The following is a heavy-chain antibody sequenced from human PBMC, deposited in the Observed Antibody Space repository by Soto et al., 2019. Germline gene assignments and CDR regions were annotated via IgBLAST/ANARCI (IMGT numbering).Heavy chain of an antibody. V-gene: IGHV3-23*01. D-gene: IGHD2-2*02. CDR3: ANVPIWCSSTSCYTEGFDY. Sequence: GGSLRVSCTASGFTFSDYAMSWVRQPPGKGLEWVSVISAGGSTYYADSAKGRFTVSRANSKNTLYLQMNSLRAEDTAVYYCANVPIWCSSTSCYTEGFDYWGQGTLVTVSS. CDR1: GFTFSDYA. J-gene: IGHJ4*02. CDR2: ISAGGST.